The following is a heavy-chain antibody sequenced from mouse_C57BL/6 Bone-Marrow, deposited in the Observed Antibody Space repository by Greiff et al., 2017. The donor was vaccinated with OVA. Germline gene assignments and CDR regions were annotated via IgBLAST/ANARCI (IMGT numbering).Heavy chain of an antibody. V-gene: IGHV1-81*01. CDR3: ARLGLGY. J-gene: IGHJ2*01. Sequence: VQGVESGAELARPGASVKLSCKASGYTFTSYGISWVKQRTGQGLEWIGEIYPRSGNTYYNEKFKGKATLTAGKSSSTAYMELRSLTSEDSAVYFCARLGLGYWGQGTTLTVSS. CDR1: GYTFTSYG. CDR2: IYPRSGNT. D-gene: IGHD4-1*01.